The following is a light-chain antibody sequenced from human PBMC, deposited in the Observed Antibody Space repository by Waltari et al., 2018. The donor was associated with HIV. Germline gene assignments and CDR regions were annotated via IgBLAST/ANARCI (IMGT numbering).Light chain of an antibody. CDR3: QQRYNWPRT. Sequence: EIVLTQSTATLSLSPGERATLSCRASQSLTTYLGWYQQKPGQAPRLLIYDASTRATGIPARFSGSGSETDFTLTISSLEPEDFAVYYCQQRYNWPRTFGQGTRLEIK. CDR1: QSLTTY. J-gene: IGKJ5*01. V-gene: IGKV3-11*01. CDR2: DAS.